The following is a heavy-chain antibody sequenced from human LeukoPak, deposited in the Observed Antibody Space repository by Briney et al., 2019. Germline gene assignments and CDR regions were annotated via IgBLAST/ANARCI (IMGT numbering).Heavy chain of an antibody. CDR2: IRYDGSNK. V-gene: IGHV3-30*02. J-gene: IGHJ4*02. Sequence: GGSLRLSCAASGYTFSSYGVHWVCQTPATGRKRVAFIRYDGSNKYYADSVKGRFTISRDNSKNTLYLQMNILRAEDTAVYFCAKDRNAFFDYWGQGTLVTVSS. D-gene: IGHD3-16*01. CDR1: GYTFSSYG. CDR3: AKDRNAFFDY.